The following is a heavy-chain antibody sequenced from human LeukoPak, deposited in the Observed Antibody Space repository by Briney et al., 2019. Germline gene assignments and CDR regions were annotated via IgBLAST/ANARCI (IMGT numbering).Heavy chain of an antibody. CDR2: ITSNGGSA. CDR1: GXTFSSYA. Sequence: GGSLRLSCSASGXTFSSYAMYWVRQAPGKGLEYVSAITSNGGSAYYADSVKGRFTTFRDNPRNTLYLQMSSLRAEDTAVYYCVGFRATAGLYWGQGTLVTVSS. V-gene: IGHV3-64D*06. CDR3: VGFRATAGLY. D-gene: IGHD6-13*01. J-gene: IGHJ4*02.